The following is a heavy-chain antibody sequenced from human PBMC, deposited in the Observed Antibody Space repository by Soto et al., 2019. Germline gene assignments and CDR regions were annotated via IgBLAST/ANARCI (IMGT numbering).Heavy chain of an antibody. CDR3: AREVKPMARVYYYYGMGV. CDR1: RDTFTGYY. J-gene: IGHJ6*02. Sequence: ASVKVSCKASRDTFTGYYMHWVRQAPGQGLEWMGWINPNSGGTNYAQKFQGWVTMTRDASISTAYMELSRLRSDDTAVYYCAREVKPMARVYYYYGMGVWGQGTTVIVSS. D-gene: IGHD3-10*01. V-gene: IGHV1-2*04. CDR2: INPNSGGT.